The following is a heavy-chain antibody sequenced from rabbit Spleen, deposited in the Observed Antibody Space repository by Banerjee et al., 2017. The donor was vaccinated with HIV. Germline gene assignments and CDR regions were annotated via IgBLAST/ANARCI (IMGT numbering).Heavy chain of an antibody. CDR3: ARNYGDGDLSRLNL. CDR1: GFSFSSSYW. V-gene: IGHV1S45*01. J-gene: IGHJ3*01. CDR2: IYTGSGST. Sequence: QEQLKESGGGLVQPGGSLTLTCTASGFSFSSSYWICWVRQASGKGLEWIGCIYTGSGSTYYATWAKGRFTLSKASSTTVTLQMTSLTAADTATYFCARNYGDGDLSRLNLWGQGTLVTVS. D-gene: IGHD2-1*01.